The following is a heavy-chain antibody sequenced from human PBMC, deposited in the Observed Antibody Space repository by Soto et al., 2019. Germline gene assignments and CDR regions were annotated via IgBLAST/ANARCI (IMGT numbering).Heavy chain of an antibody. CDR3: AGTTHAIEY. D-gene: IGHD1-1*01. V-gene: IGHV4-39*01. CDR1: GGSISARNHF. J-gene: IGHJ4*02. Sequence: QLQLQESGPRLVKPSETLSLTCTVSGGSISARNHFWGCIRQPPGKGLEWIGSIYYSGSTYYNPPLKSRVTISVDTSKNQFSLKLNSVTAADTAVYYCAGTTHAIEYWGQGTLVTVSS. CDR2: IYYSGST.